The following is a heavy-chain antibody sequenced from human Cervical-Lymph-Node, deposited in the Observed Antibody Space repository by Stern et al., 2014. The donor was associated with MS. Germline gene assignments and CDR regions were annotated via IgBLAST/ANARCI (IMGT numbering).Heavy chain of an antibody. J-gene: IGHJ4*02. CDR3: ARHGNTSFVN. D-gene: IGHD4-23*01. V-gene: IGHV4-59*08. Sequence: VQLVQSGPGLVQPSETLSLTCTVSGGSISNYYWSWIRQPPGKGLEWIGYIYYIGTTNYNPSLKSRVTISVDTSKNQFSLRLSSVSVADTAVYYCARHGNTSFVNWGQGTLVTISS. CDR2: IYYIGTT. CDR1: GGSISNYY.